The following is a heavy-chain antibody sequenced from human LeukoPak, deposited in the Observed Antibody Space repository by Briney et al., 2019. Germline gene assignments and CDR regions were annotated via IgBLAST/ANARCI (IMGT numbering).Heavy chain of an antibody. V-gene: IGHV4-38-2*02. CDR1: GDSMSSHY. D-gene: IGHD6-13*01. J-gene: IGHJ4*02. CDR3: ARGRFRSTWYFDF. Sequence: SETLSLTCTVSGDSMSSHYWSWIRQPPGKGLEWIGSMSHSGSTYFNPSLESRGSILLDTSKRQFSLKVTSVSAADTAVYYCARGRFRSTWYFDFWGQGVLVTVSS. CDR2: MSHSGST.